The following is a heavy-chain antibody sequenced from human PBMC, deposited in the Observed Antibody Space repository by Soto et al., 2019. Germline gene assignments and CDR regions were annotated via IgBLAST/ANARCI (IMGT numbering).Heavy chain of an antibody. D-gene: IGHD6-6*01. CDR3: AKPAFEYSSSPKYFDY. Sequence: WGSLRLSCAASGFTFSRYAMSWVRQAPGKGLEWVSAISGSGGSTYYADSVKGRFTISRDNSKNTLYLQMNSLRAEDTAVYYCAKPAFEYSSSPKYFDYWGQGTLVTVSS. CDR2: ISGSGGST. V-gene: IGHV3-23*01. CDR1: GFTFSRYA. J-gene: IGHJ4*02.